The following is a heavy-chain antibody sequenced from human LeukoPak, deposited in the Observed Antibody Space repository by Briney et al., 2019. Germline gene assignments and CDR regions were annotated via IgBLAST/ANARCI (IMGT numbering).Heavy chain of an antibody. CDR1: GDSVSSNSVT. Sequence: SQTLSLTCAISGDSVSSNSVTWNWIRQSPSRGREWLGRTYYRSTWYNDYAVSVRGRITVNPDTSKNQFSLHLNSVTPEDTAVYYCARRLTQYDCFDPWGQGILVTVSS. V-gene: IGHV6-1*01. J-gene: IGHJ5*02. CDR3: ARRLTQYDCFDP. CDR2: TYYRSTWYN. D-gene: IGHD2-2*01.